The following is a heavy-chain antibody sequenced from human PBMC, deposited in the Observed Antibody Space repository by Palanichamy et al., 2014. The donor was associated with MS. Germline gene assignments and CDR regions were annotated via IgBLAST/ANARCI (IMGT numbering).Heavy chain of an antibody. CDR1: GFIFSDSA. J-gene: IGHJ4*02. D-gene: IGHD6-19*01. CDR3: SNSGLGY. CDR2: IRSKGLSYTT. Sequence: EVQLVESGGGLVQPGGSLKLSCVASGFIFSDSAMHWVRQSSGKGLEWVGRIRSKGLSYTTTYAASVKGGFTISRDDSKKTAYLQMNSLKTEDTAVYYCSNSGLGYWGQGTLVTVSS. V-gene: IGHV3-73*02.